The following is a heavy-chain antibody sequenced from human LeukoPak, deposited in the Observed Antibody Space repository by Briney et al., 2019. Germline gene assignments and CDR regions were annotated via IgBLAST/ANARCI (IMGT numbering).Heavy chain of an antibody. CDR2: IYTSGST. CDR1: GGSISSYY. D-gene: IGHD2-21*02. Sequence: PSETLSLTCTVSGGSISSYYWSWLRQPAGKGLEWIGRIYTSGSTNYNPSLKSRVTMSVDTSKNQFSLKLSSVTAADTAVYYCAREAKPYRGDRGFDYWGQGTLVTVSS. CDR3: AREAKPYRGDRGFDY. J-gene: IGHJ4*02. V-gene: IGHV4-4*07.